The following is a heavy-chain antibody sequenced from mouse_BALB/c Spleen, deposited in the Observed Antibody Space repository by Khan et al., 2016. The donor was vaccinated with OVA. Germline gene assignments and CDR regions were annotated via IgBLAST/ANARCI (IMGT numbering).Heavy chain of an antibody. V-gene: IGHV1S135*01. CDR3: TRHGYVAWFTY. CDR2: IDPFSGGT. CDR1: GYSFTTYY. J-gene: IGHJ3*01. D-gene: IGHD2-2*01. Sequence: VQLQQSGPELMKPGASVKISCKASGYSFTTYYIHWMMQSHGKSLEWIGYIDPFSGGTTYNQKFKGKATLTVDKSSSTASIPISNLTSEDSAVDYGTRHGYVAWFTYWGQGTLVTVSA.